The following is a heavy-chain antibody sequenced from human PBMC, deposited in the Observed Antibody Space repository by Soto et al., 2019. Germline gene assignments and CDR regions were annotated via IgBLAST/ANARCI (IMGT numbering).Heavy chain of an antibody. CDR2: INPSGGST. J-gene: IGHJ4*02. CDR3: ARPVTGTTRLDY. CDR1: GYTFTSYY. V-gene: IGHV1-46*01. Sequence: ASVKVSCKASGYTFTSYYMHWVRRAPGQGLEWMGIINPSGGSTSYAQKFQGRVTMTRDTSTSTVYMELSSLRSEDTAVYYCARPVTGTTRLDYWGQGTLVTVSS. D-gene: IGHD1-7*01.